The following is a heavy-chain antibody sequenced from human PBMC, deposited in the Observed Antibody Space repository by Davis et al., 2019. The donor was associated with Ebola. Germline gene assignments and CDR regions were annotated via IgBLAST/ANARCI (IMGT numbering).Heavy chain of an antibody. CDR2: TSGGGGIT. V-gene: IGHV3-23*01. J-gene: IGHJ4*02. CDR3: ARTTGLDY. Sequence: GESLKISCAASGFTFNTYWMHWVRQAPGKGLEWVSSTSGGGGITYYADSVKGRFTISRDNSKNTLYLQMNSLRAEDTAVYYCARTTGLDYWGQGTLVTVSS. D-gene: IGHD4-17*01. CDR1: GFTFNTYW.